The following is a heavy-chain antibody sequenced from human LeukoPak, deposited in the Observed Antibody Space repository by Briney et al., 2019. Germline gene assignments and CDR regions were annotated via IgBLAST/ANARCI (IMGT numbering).Heavy chain of an antibody. CDR3: AKPPLLETVSTLY. J-gene: IGHJ4*02. CDR1: GFTFSSYG. CDR2: ISDDGSNK. Sequence: GGSLRLSCAASGFTFSSYGMDWVRQAPGKGLEWVAVISDDGSNKYYADFVKGRFTISRDNSKNTLYLQLNSLRAEDTAVYYCAKPPLLETVSTLYWGQGTLVTVSS. V-gene: IGHV3-30*18. D-gene: IGHD5/OR15-5a*01.